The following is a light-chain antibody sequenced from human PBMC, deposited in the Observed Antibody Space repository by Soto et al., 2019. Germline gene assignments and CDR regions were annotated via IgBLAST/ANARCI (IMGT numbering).Light chain of an antibody. J-gene: IGKJ1*01. CDR1: QSVTSNY. V-gene: IGKV3-20*01. CDR3: QQHSNSPWT. CDR2: VIS. Sequence: EIVLTQSPGTLSLSPGESAALSCRASQSVTSNYLVWYRQKPGQAPRLLIYVISSRAAGIPDRFSGSGSGTDFTLTITRPEPEDSAVYYCQQHSNSPWTFGQGTRVEI.